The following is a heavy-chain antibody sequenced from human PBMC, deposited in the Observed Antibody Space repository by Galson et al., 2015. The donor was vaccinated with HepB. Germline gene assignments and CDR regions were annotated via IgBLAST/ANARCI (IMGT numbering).Heavy chain of an antibody. CDR2: IYSDGTT. J-gene: IGHJ4*02. V-gene: IGHV3-66*01. Sequence: SLRLSCAASGFTVSSNYMSWVRQAPGKGLEWVSVIYSDGTTYYADSVKGRFTISRDNSKNTLFLQMNSLRAEDTAVYYCAKDGYYYGSGNLYYFDYWGQGTLVTVSS. CDR1: GFTVSSNY. CDR3: AKDGYYYGSGNLYYFDY. D-gene: IGHD3-10*01.